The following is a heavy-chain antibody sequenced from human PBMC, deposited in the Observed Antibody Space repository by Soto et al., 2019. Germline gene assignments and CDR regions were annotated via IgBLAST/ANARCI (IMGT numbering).Heavy chain of an antibody. D-gene: IGHD5-12*01. Sequence: QVQLVQSGAEVRQPASSVKVSCKTSGGTFSSYDISWVRQAPGQGLEWMGGIVPIVDTSTCAQKFQGRVTITADESTSTVYMELSSLRSDDTAVYYCVRVVAIPGYPDNWGQGTLVTVSS. J-gene: IGHJ4*02. CDR2: IVPIVDTS. V-gene: IGHV1-69*12. CDR3: VRVVAIPGYPDN. CDR1: GGTFSSYD.